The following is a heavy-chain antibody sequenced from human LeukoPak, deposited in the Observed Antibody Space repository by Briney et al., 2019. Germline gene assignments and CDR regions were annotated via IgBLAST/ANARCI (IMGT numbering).Heavy chain of an antibody. D-gene: IGHD3-22*01. J-gene: IGHJ4*02. CDR1: GFTVRTNY. CDR2: IYSGGST. CDR3: ARAESSGYQRQFDY. Sequence: GVSLRLSCAASGFTVRTNYMTWVRQAPGKGLEWVSIIYSGGSTYYADSVKGRFTISRDISKNTLYLQMSSLRAEDTAVYYCARAESSGYQRQFDYWGQGTLVTVSS. V-gene: IGHV3-53*01.